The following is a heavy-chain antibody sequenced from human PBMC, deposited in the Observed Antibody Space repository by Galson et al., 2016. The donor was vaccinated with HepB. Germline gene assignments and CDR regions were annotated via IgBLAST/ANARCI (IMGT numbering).Heavy chain of an antibody. D-gene: IGHD7-27*01. CDR1: GASISSYY. Sequence: TLSLTCTVSGASISSYYWNWIRQPPGKGLEWIGYIYHGGGSGGNSYNPPLKSRVTISVDTSKNQLSLKLTFVTAADTAVYFCARDANWGAFGYGMDVWGQGTTVTVSS. CDR3: ARDANWGAFGYGMDV. V-gene: IGHV4-59*01. J-gene: IGHJ6*02. CDR2: IYHGGGSGGN.